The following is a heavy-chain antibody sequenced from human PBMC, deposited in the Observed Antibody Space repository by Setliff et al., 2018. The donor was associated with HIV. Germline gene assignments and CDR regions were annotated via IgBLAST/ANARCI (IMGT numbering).Heavy chain of an antibody. CDR2: ISAYNGNT. Sequence: ASVKVSCKASGYTFTSYGISWVRQAPGQGLEWMGWISAYNGNTNYAQKLQGRVTMTRDTSTSTVYMELSSLRSEDTAVYYCARESIADMYWGQGTLVTVSS. CDR3: ARESIADMY. D-gene: IGHD6-6*01. CDR1: GYTFTSYG. J-gene: IGHJ4*02. V-gene: IGHV1-18*01.